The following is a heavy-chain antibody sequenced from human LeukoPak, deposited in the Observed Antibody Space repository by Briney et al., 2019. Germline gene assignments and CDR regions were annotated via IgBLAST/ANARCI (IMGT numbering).Heavy chain of an antibody. CDR2: INHSGST. Sequence: PSETLSLTCAVYGXSFSGYYWSWIRQPPGKGLEWIGEINHSGSTNYNPSLKSRVTISVDTSKNQFSLKLSSVTAANTAVYYCARGMNYYDSSGGVWGQGTTVTVSS. D-gene: IGHD3-22*01. CDR1: GXSFSGYY. CDR3: ARGMNYYDSSGGV. V-gene: IGHV4-34*01. J-gene: IGHJ6*02.